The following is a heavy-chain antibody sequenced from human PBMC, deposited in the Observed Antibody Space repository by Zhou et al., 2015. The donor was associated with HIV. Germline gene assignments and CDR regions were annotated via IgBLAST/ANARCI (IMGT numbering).Heavy chain of an antibody. D-gene: IGHD1-26*01. CDR2: IIPILGIA. CDR1: GGTFSSYT. J-gene: IGHJ5*02. CDR3: ARETDGVGSYLKWFDP. Sequence: QVQLVQSGAEVKKPGSSVKVSCKASGGTFSSYTISWVRQAPGQGLEWMGRIIPILGIANYAQKFQGRVTITADKSTSTAYMELSSLRSEDTAVYYCARETDGVGSYLKWFDPWGQGTLVTVSS. V-gene: IGHV1-69*08.